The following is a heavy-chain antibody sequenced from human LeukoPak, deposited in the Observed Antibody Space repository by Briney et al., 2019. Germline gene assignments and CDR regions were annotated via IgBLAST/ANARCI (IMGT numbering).Heavy chain of an antibody. CDR3: TTWSYSANGFDY. V-gene: IGHV3-15*01. J-gene: IGHJ4*02. D-gene: IGHD1-26*01. CDR2: IKSNIVDGTT. Sequence: GGSLRLSCAASGFIFSNAWMSWVRQTPGKGLEWVGRIKSNIVDGTTDYAAPVKGRFTISRDDSKNMLFLEMSSLKTEDTGMYFCTTWSYSANGFDYWGQGALVTVSS. CDR1: GFIFSNAW.